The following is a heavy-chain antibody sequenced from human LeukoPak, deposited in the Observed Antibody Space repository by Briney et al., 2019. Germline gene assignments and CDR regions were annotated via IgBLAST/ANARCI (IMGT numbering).Heavy chain of an antibody. Sequence: GESLKISCKGSGSIFTSYWIGWVRQMPEKGLEWMEIIYPGDSDTRYSPSFQGQVTISADKSISTAYLRWSSLKASDTAMYYCARLDSGTYRDYWGQGTLVTVSS. V-gene: IGHV5-51*01. CDR3: ARLDSGTYRDY. J-gene: IGHJ4*02. CDR1: GSIFTSYW. D-gene: IGHD1-26*01. CDR2: IYPGDSDT.